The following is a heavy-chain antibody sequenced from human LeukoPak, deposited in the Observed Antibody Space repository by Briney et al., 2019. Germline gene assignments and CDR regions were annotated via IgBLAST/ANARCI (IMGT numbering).Heavy chain of an antibody. CDR3: ARGTGMATIYWYFDL. J-gene: IGHJ2*01. CDR2: IYHSGST. CDR1: GYSISSGYY. V-gene: IGHV4-38-2*02. Sequence: SETLSLTCTVSGYSISSGYYWGWIRQPPGKGLEWIGSIYHSGSTYYNPSLKSRVTISVDTSKNQFSLKLSSVTAADTAVYYCARGTGMATIYWYFDLWGRGTLVTVSS. D-gene: IGHD5-24*01.